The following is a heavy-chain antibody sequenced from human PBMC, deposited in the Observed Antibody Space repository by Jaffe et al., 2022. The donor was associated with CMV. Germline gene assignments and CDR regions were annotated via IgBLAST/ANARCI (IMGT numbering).Heavy chain of an antibody. CDR1: GGSISSSSYY. V-gene: IGHV4-39*01. Sequence: QLQLQESGPGLVKPSETLSLTCTVSGGSISSSSYYWGWIRQPPGKGLEWIGSIYYSGSTYYNPSLKSRVTISVDTSKNQFSLKLSSVTAADTAVYYCASRGDYVVYFDYWGQGTLVTVSS. D-gene: IGHD4-17*01. CDR3: ASRGDYVVYFDY. CDR2: IYYSGST. J-gene: IGHJ4*02.